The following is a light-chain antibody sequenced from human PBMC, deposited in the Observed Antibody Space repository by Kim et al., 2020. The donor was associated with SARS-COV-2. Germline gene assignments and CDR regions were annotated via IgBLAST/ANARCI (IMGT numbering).Light chain of an antibody. CDR2: TAS. CDR1: QSVSSNY. V-gene: IGKV3-20*01. J-gene: IGKJ1*01. CDR3: QQYCSSPRT. Sequence: EIVLTQSPGTLSLSPGERATLSCRASQSVSSNYLAWYQQKPGQAPRLLIYTASNRATGIPDRFSGSGSGTDFTLTISRLEPEDFAVYYCQQYCSSPRTFGQGTKVDIK.